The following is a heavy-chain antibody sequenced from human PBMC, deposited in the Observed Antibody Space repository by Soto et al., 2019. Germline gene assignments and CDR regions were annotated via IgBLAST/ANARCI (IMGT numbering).Heavy chain of an antibody. CDR1: GYTFTGYY. D-gene: IGHD4-17*01. Sequence: ASVKVSCKASGYTFTGYYMHWVRQAPGQGLEWMGWINPNSGGTNYAQKFQGRVTMTRDTSISTAYMELSRLRSDDTAVYYCARDLLRGNDYGDYVGGMDVWGQGTTVTVSS. J-gene: IGHJ6*02. CDR2: INPNSGGT. V-gene: IGHV1-2*02. CDR3: ARDLLRGNDYGDYVGGMDV.